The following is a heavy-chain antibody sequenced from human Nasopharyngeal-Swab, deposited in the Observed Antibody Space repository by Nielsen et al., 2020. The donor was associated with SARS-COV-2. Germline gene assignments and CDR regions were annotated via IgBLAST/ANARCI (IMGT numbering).Heavy chain of an antibody. D-gene: IGHD1-14*01. V-gene: IGHV3-30-3*01. CDR1: GFTFSSYA. CDR3: ARNHPYGMTSPFNYYYYGMDV. CDR2: ISYDGSNK. J-gene: IGHJ6*02. Sequence: GESLKISCAASGFTFSSYAMHWVRQAPGKGLEWVAVISYDGSNKYYADSVKGRFTISRDNSKNTLYLQMNSLRAEDTAVYYCARNHPYGMTSPFNYYYYGMDVWGQGTTVTVSS.